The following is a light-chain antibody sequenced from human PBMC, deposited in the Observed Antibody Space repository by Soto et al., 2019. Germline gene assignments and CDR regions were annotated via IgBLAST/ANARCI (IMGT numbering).Light chain of an antibody. J-gene: IGKJ1*01. Sequence: DIQMTQTPTTLSASVANRVTISCRASQSISSWLAWYQQKPGKAHKLLIYDAYSLESGVPSRFSGSGSGTEFTLTISSLQPEEFATYYCIQDYGVSWTFGQGTKV. CDR1: QSISSW. CDR3: IQDYGVSWT. V-gene: IGKV1-5*01. CDR2: DAY.